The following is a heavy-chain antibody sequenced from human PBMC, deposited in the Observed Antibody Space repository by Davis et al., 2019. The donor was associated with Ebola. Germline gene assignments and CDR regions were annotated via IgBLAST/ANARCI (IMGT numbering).Heavy chain of an antibody. D-gene: IGHD5/OR15-5a*01. J-gene: IGHJ4*02. CDR1: GYAFKNFA. V-gene: IGHV1-18*01. CDR3: AKETLLSTIPFFDY. Sequence: AASVKVSCKASGYAFKNFAISWVRKAPGQGLEWMGWISVYNGNTAYAQLFQGRVTMTTDTSTGTAYMELRSLRSDDTAVYYCAKETLLSTIPFFDYWGQGTLVTVSS. CDR2: ISVYNGNT.